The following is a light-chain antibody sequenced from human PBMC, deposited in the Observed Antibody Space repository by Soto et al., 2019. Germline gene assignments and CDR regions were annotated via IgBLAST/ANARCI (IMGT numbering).Light chain of an antibody. Sequence: EIAMAQSPASLSVSPVDRAALSCSVSQFAGTTLAWYQQNPGQAPRLLIYDASTRAPGILARFIGSGSGPDFTLTISSLQSEDFAIYYCQQYNYWPRTFGQGTRWIS. V-gene: IGKV3-15*01. J-gene: IGKJ1*01. CDR2: DAS. CDR3: QQYNYWPRT. CDR1: QFAGTT.